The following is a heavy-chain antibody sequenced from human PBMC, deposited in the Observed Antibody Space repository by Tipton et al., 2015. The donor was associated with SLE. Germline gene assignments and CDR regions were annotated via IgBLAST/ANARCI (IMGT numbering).Heavy chain of an antibody. CDR3: ARDRADGGFLEWGYYYYYMVV. J-gene: IGHJ6*03. CDR2: IFYSGST. D-gene: IGHD3-3*01. V-gene: IGHV4-59*01. Sequence: TLSLTCTVSGGSISNYYWNWIRQPPGKGLEWIGYIFYSGSTNYNPSLKSRVTISVDTSKNQFSLKLKSVTAADSAVYYCARDRADGGFLEWGYYYYYMVVWGKGTTVTVSS. CDR1: GGSISNYY.